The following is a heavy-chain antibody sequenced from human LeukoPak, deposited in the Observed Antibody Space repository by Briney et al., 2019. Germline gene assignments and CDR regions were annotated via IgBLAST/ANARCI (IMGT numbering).Heavy chain of an antibody. V-gene: IGHV3-15*01. CDR2: IKSKTDGGTT. Sequence: PGGSLRLSCAASGFTFSNAWMSWVRQAPGKGLEWVGRIKSKTDGGTTDYAAPVKGRFTISRDDSKNTLYLQMNSLKTEDTAVYYCTTDLVEYYDILTGHYMGYIDYWGQGTLVTVSS. CDR3: TTDLVEYYDILTGHYMGYIDY. CDR1: GFTFSNAW. D-gene: IGHD3-9*01. J-gene: IGHJ4*02.